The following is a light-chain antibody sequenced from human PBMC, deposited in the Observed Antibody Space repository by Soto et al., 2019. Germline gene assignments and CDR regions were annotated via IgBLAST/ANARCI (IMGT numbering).Light chain of an antibody. V-gene: IGLV1-40*01. Sequence: QAVVTQPPSVSGAPGQRVTISCTGSSSNIGAGYDVHWYQHLQGTAPKLLIYGNTNRPSGVPDRFSGSKSGTSASLAITGLQAEDEANYYCQSYDSSLSDVVFGGGTKLTVL. CDR1: SSNIGAGYD. CDR3: QSYDSSLSDVV. J-gene: IGLJ2*01. CDR2: GNT.